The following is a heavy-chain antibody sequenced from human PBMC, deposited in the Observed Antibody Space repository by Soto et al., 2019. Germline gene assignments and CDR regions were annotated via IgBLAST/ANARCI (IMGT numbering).Heavy chain of an antibody. V-gene: IGHV1-3*01. CDR3: ARDSLRGYDWYYYYFMDV. CDR2: INAGNGNT. CDR1: GYTFTSYA. Sequence: ASVKVSCKASGYTFTSYAMHWVRQAPGQRLEWMGWINAGNGNTKYSQKFQGRVTITRDTSASTAYMELSSLRSEDTAVYYCARDSLRGYDWYYYYFMDVWGKGTTVTVSS. D-gene: IGHD5-12*01. J-gene: IGHJ6*03.